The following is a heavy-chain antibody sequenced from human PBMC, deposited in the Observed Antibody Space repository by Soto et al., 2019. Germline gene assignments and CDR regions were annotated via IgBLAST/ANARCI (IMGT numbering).Heavy chain of an antibody. Sequence: SETLSLTCSVSGDSISNLDYFWAWIRQPPGQALEYIGYIYKSATTYYNPSFESRVAISVDTSKSQFSLNVTSVTSADTAMYFCARGRYCLTGRCFPNWFDSWGQGALVTVSS. CDR1: GDSISNLDYF. D-gene: IGHD7-27*01. J-gene: IGHJ5*01. CDR3: ARGRYCLTGRCFPNWFDS. CDR2: IYKSATT. V-gene: IGHV4-30-4*01.